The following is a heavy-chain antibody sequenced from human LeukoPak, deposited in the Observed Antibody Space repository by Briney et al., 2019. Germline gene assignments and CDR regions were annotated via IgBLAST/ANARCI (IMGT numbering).Heavy chain of an antibody. CDR2: ISAYNGNT. CDR1: GYTFTSYG. Sequence: ASVQVSCKASGYTFTSYGISWVRQAPGQGLEWMGWISAYNGNTNYAQKLQGRVTMTTDTSTSTAYMALRSLRSDDTAVYYCARDWPRYYGISYGMDVWGKGTTVTVSS. CDR3: ARDWPRYYGISYGMDV. D-gene: IGHD3-9*01. J-gene: IGHJ6*04. V-gene: IGHV1-18*04.